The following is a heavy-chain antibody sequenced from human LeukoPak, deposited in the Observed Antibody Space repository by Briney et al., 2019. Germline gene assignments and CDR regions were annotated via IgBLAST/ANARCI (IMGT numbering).Heavy chain of an antibody. CDR3: AKTVSGGAFDI. CDR1: GGSISSGGYY. D-gene: IGHD3-10*01. Sequence: SQTLSLTCTVSGGSISSGGYYWRWIRQHPGKGLEWLGYIYYSGSTYYNPSLKSRVTISVDTSKNQFSLKLSSVTAADTAVYYCAKTVSGGAFDIWGQGTMVTVSS. CDR2: IYYSGST. J-gene: IGHJ3*02. V-gene: IGHV4-31*03.